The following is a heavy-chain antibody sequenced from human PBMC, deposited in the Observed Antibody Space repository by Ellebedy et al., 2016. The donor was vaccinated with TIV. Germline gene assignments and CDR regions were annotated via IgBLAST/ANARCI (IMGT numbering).Heavy chain of an antibody. CDR2: VNHSGNT. CDR1: GGSFSGYY. CDR3: ARNVTIFTFDKWYSDL. Sequence: SETLSLTCAVYGGSFSGYYWSWIRQHPGKGLEWIGEVNHSGNTYYNPSLKSRVTISADTSKNQFSLKLISVTASDTAVYYCARNVTIFTFDKWYSDLWGRGTLVTVSS. J-gene: IGHJ2*01. D-gene: IGHD3-3*01. V-gene: IGHV4-34*01.